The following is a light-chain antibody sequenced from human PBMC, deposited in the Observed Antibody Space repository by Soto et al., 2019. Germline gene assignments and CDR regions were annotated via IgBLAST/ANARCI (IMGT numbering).Light chain of an antibody. Sequence: QSVLTQPASVSGSPGQSITISCTGTSSDVGGYNYVSWYQQHPGKAPKLMIYEVSNRPSGVSNRFSGPKSANTASLTISGLQAEDEADYYCSSYASTTTYVFGTGTKLTVL. J-gene: IGLJ1*01. CDR2: EVS. CDR1: SSDVGGYNY. CDR3: SSYASTTTYV. V-gene: IGLV2-14*01.